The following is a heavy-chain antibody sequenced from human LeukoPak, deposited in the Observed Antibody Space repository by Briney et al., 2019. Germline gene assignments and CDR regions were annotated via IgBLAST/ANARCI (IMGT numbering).Heavy chain of an antibody. CDR2: ISYDSSNK. D-gene: IGHD2-2*01. CDR1: GFTFGSYA. J-gene: IGHJ4*02. V-gene: IGHV3-30*03. Sequence: GGSLRLSCTGSGFTFGSYAMHWVRQAPGKGLEWVAVISYDSSNKYYADSVKGRFTISRDNSQNTLYLETNSLRVEDTAMFHCAAAYCSTTACSPLAYWGQGILVTVSS. CDR3: AAAYCSTTACSPLAY.